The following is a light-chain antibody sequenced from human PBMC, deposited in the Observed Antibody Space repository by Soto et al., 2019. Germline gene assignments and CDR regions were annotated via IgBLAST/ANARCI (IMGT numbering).Light chain of an antibody. J-gene: IGKJ3*01. V-gene: IGKV1-5*01. CDR3: QQYESFSFA. CDR1: QNVNRW. Sequence: DVQMTQSPSTLSASVGDRVTITCRARQNVNRWLAWYQQKPGKAPKLLIYGASSLEDGVPSRFSGGGSGTQFTLTISSLQPDDFATYYCQQYESFSFAFGPGTKVDIK. CDR2: GAS.